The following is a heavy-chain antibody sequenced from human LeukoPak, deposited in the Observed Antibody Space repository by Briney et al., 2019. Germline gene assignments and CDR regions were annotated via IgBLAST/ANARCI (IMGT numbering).Heavy chain of an antibody. D-gene: IGHD5-24*01. V-gene: IGHV4-39*01. J-gene: IGHJ4*02. CDR3: ARHEEEDGYNAKTPDY. Sequence: TSETLSLTCDVSGVSISGTNYYWGWIRQPPGMGLEWIGSIHYRLPTFYNPLLKSRVTISVDTSKNQISLRLRPVTAADTAVYYCARHEEEDGYNAKTPDYWGQGTLVTVSS. CDR1: GVSISGTNYY. CDR2: IHYRLPT.